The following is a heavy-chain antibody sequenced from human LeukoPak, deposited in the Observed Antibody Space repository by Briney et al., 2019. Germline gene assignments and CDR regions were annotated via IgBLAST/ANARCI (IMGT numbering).Heavy chain of an antibody. CDR1: GYTFSNYV. CDR3: ARGGLVDLFEYFQH. Sequence: GASVKVSCKASGYTFSNYVIYWVRQAPGHRLEWMGRIYAGNGNTKYSQKFQGRVTITRDTSASTAYMELSRLISEDTAVYYCARGGLVDLFEYFQHWGQGTLVTVSS. D-gene: IGHD2-8*02. V-gene: IGHV1-3*01. CDR2: IYAGNGNT. J-gene: IGHJ1*01.